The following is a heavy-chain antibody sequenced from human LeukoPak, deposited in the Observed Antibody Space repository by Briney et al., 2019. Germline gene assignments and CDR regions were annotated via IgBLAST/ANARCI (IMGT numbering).Heavy chain of an antibody. CDR1: GFTFDDYA. CDR2: ISWNSGSI. J-gene: IGHJ4*02. V-gene: IGHV3-9*01. CDR3: ARDGSGSFGY. Sequence: GGSLRLSCAASGFTFDDYAMHWVRQAPGEGLEWVSGISWNSGSIGYADSVKGRFTISRDNAKNTLYLQMNSLRAEDTAVYYCARDGSGSFGYWGQGTLVTVSS. D-gene: IGHD3-10*01.